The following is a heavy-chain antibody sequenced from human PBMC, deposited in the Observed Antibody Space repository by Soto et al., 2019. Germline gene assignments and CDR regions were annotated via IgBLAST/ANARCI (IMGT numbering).Heavy chain of an antibody. Sequence: PSQPLSVTCTVSGGYISSYYWSWIRKPPGKGLEWIGYIYYSGSTNYNPSLKSRVTISVDTSKNQFSLKLSSVTAADTAVYYCARRYGGGFDYWGQGTLVTVSS. D-gene: IGHD2-15*01. CDR3: ARRYGGGFDY. CDR1: GGYISSYY. CDR2: IYYSGST. V-gene: IGHV4-59*08. J-gene: IGHJ4*02.